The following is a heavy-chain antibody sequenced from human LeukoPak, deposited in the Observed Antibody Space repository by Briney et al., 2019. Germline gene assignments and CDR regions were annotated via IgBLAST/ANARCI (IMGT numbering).Heavy chain of an antibody. CDR2: ISGGGGST. Sequence: GGSLRLSCAASGFTFSSYAMSWVRQAPGKGLEWVSTISGGGGSTYYADSVKGRFTISRDNSKDTLYLQMNSLRVEDTATYYCAKRDSSGSYPYYFDHWGQGTLVTVSS. J-gene: IGHJ4*02. V-gene: IGHV3-23*01. CDR1: GFTFSSYA. CDR3: AKRDSSGSYPYYFDH. D-gene: IGHD3-22*01.